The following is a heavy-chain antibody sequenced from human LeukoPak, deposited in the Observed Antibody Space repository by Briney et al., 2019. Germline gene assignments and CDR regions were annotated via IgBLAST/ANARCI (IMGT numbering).Heavy chain of an antibody. CDR2: ISYDGSNK. D-gene: IGHD3-10*01. J-gene: IGHJ4*02. CDR3: AKDSAAEVGFGESRSPPYYFDY. V-gene: IGHV3-30*18. CDR1: GFTFSSYG. Sequence: GGSLRLSCAASGFTFSSYGMHWVRQAPGKGLEWVAVISYDGSNKNHADSVKGRFTTSRDNSKNTLYLQMNSLRAEDTAVYYCAKDSAAEVGFGESRSPPYYFDYWGQGTLVTVSA.